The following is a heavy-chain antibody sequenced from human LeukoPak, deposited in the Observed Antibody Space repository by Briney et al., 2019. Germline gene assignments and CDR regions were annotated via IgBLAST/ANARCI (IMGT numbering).Heavy chain of an antibody. D-gene: IGHD5-18*01. CDR2: ISYDGSNK. J-gene: IGHJ4*02. V-gene: IGHV3-30-3*01. Sequence: PGGSLRLSCAASGFTFSSYAMHWVRQAPGKGLEWVAVISYDGSNKYYADSVKGRFTTSRDNSKNTLYLQMNSLRAEDTAVYYCARGLDTSDFDYWGQGTLVTVSS. CDR3: ARGLDTSDFDY. CDR1: GFTFSSYA.